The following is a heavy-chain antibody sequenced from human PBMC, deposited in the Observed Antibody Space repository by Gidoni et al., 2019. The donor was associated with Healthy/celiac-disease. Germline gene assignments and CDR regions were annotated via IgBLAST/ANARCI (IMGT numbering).Heavy chain of an antibody. CDR2: ISWNSGSI. D-gene: IGHD4-17*01. V-gene: IGHV3-9*01. CDR1: GFTFDDYA. CDR3: AKGTTNDYGDYAAFDI. Sequence: EVQLVESGGGLVQPGRSLRLSCAASGFTFDDYAMHWVSGISWNSGSIGYADSVKGRFTISRDNAKNSLYLQMNSLRAEDTALYYCAKGTTNDYGDYAAFDIWGQGTMVTVSS. J-gene: IGHJ3*02.